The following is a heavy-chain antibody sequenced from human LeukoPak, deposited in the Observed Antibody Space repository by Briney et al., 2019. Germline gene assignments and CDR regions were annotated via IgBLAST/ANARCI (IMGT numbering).Heavy chain of an antibody. Sequence: RGESLKISCKGSGYSFTSYWIGWVRQMPGKGLEWMGIIYPGDSDTRYRPSFQGQVTISADKSISTAYLQWSSLKASDTAMYYCARLSVATIPTMDYWGQGTLVTVSS. CDR2: IYPGDSDT. J-gene: IGHJ4*02. CDR3: ARLSVATIPTMDY. D-gene: IGHD5-12*01. CDR1: GYSFTSYW. V-gene: IGHV5-51*01.